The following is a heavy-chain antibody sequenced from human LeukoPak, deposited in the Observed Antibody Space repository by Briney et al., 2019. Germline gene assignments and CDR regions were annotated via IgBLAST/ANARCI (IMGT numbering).Heavy chain of an antibody. CDR2: ISSASTTI. CDR3: AREQADDSSGYYWGWFDP. D-gene: IGHD3-22*01. J-gene: IGHJ5*02. Sequence: PGGSLRLSCVASGFTFSSYSMNWVRQAPGKGLEWVSYISSASTTIYYADSVKGRFTISRDNAKNSLFLQMNSLRAEDTAVYYCAREQADDSSGYYWGWFDPWGQGTLVTVSS. V-gene: IGHV3-48*01. CDR1: GFTFSSYS.